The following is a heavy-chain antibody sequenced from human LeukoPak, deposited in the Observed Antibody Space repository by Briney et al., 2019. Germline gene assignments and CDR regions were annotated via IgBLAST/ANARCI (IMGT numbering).Heavy chain of an antibody. J-gene: IGHJ3*02. Sequence: VASVKVSCKASGGTLSSYAISWVRQAPGQGLEWMGRIIPIFGTANYAQKFQGRVTITTDESTSTAYMELSSLRSEDTAVYYCTGSWGGAFDIWGQGTMVTVSS. V-gene: IGHV1-69*05. CDR2: IIPIFGTA. CDR3: TGSWGGAFDI. D-gene: IGHD3-16*01. CDR1: GGTLSSYA.